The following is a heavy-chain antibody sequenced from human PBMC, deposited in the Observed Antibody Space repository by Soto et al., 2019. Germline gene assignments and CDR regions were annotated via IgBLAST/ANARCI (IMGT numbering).Heavy chain of an antibody. CDR1: GVTFKTSE. V-gene: IGHV3-48*03. J-gene: IGHJ5*02. CDR2: IRASDNSI. Sequence: GGSLRLSCAASGVTFKTSEVHWVRQAPGKGLEWLSFIRASDNSIYYADSVEGRFTISGDNAKNSVSLQMNSLTVEDTAVYYCVRDTPHNCFDPWGQGTLVTVSS. CDR3: VRDTPHNCFDP.